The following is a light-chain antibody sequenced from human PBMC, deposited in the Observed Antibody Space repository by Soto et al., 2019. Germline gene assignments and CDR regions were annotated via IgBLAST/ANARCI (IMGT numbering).Light chain of an antibody. CDR2: TAS. CDR1: QSISTY. V-gene: IGKV1-39*01. J-gene: IGKJ4*01. Sequence: DIQMTQSPSSLSASVGDRVTITCRASQSISTYLNWYQQHPGKPPKLLIYTASNLESGVPSRFSGSGSGTDFTLTISSLQPEDFATYYCQQSYGIPPVTFGGGTKVEIK. CDR3: QQSYGIPPVT.